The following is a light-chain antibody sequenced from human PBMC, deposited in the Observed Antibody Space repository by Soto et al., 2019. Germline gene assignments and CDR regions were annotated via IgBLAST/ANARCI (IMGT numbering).Light chain of an antibody. CDR2: GSS. CDR3: QQYGSSPQYT. V-gene: IGKV3-20*01. CDR1: QSVSTNY. Sequence: EIVLTQSPGTLSLSPGERATLSCRASQSVSTNYFAWYQKKPGQAPRLLIFGSSDRATGLPDRFSGSGSGTAFTLTISRLEPEDFAVYYCQQYGSSPQYTFGQGTKLEIK. J-gene: IGKJ2*01.